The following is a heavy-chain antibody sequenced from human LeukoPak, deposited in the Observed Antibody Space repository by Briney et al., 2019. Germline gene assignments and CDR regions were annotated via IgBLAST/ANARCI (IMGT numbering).Heavy chain of an antibody. CDR3: ARRYSTSSGDAFDI. Sequence: GESLKISCKGSGYSFSSYWIAWVRQMPGKGLEWVGIVYPGDSDTRYSPSFQGQVTISADKSISTAYLQWSSLKASDTAMYYCARRYSTSSGDAFDIWGQGTMVTVSS. V-gene: IGHV5-51*01. CDR1: GYSFSSYW. J-gene: IGHJ3*02. CDR2: VYPGDSDT. D-gene: IGHD6-6*01.